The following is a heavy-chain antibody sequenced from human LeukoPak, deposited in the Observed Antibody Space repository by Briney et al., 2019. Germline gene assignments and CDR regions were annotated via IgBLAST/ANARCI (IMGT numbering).Heavy chain of an antibody. J-gene: IGHJ4*02. CDR3: ARDQEAFDY. Sequence: ASVKVSCKASGYSFTSNYIHWVRQAPGQGLEWMGMIYPRDGSTSYAQKFQGRVTVTRDTSTSTVHMELSGLRSEDTAVYYCARDQEAFDYWGQGTLVTVSS. CDR1: GYSFTSNY. V-gene: IGHV1-46*01. CDR2: IYPRDGST.